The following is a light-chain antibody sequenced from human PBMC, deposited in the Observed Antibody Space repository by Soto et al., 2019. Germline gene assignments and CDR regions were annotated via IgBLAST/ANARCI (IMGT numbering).Light chain of an antibody. CDR2: DAS. CDR1: QSVSDY. CDR3: QQRAKWPLT. V-gene: IGKV3-11*01. J-gene: IGKJ4*01. Sequence: EVVLTQSPATLSLSSGERATLSCRASQSVSDYLAWYQQKPAQAPRIVIFDASNRASGIPARFSGSGSGTDFTLTISSLEPEDFAVYSCQQRAKWPLTFGGGTKLEIK.